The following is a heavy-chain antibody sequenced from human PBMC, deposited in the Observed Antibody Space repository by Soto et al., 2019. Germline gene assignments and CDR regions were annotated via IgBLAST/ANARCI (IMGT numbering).Heavy chain of an antibody. V-gene: IGHV1-69*04. J-gene: IGHJ4*02. Sequence: QAQVVQSGAEVKKPGSSVKVSCKASGGTFSSYTITWVRQAPGQGLEWLGRIIPIFGVTNYAQKFQDRLTMSADRPTTTAYMELSSLTSADTAVYYCVRDWESTTQTWGFGDSWGQGTLVTVSS. CDR2: IIPIFGVT. CDR3: VRDWESTTQTWGFGDS. CDR1: GGTFSSYT. D-gene: IGHD3-10*01.